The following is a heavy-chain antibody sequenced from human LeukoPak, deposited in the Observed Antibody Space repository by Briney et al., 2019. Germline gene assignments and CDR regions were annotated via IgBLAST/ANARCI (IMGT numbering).Heavy chain of an antibody. Sequence: PGGSLRLSCAASGFTFSSYEMNWVRQAPGKGLEWVSYISSSGSTIYYADSVKGRFTISRDNAKNSLYLQMNSLRAEDTAVYYCARERRDGYTSLFDYWGQGTLVTVSS. J-gene: IGHJ4*02. CDR3: ARERRDGYTSLFDY. CDR1: GFTFSSYE. CDR2: ISSSGSTI. D-gene: IGHD5-24*01. V-gene: IGHV3-48*03.